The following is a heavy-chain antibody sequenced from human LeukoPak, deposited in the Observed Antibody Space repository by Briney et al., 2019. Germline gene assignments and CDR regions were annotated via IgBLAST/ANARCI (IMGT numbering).Heavy chain of an antibody. D-gene: IGHD2-21*02. CDR1: GGSFSGYY. J-gene: IGHJ6*03. CDR3: ARGPRVVVTKYYYYMDV. CDR2: INHSGST. V-gene: IGHV4-34*01. Sequence: SETLSLTCAVYGGSFSGYYWSWIRQPPGKGLEWIGEINHSGSTNYNPSLKSRVTISVDTSKNQFSLKLSPVTAADTAVYYCARGPRVVVTKYYYYMDVWGKGTTVTVSS.